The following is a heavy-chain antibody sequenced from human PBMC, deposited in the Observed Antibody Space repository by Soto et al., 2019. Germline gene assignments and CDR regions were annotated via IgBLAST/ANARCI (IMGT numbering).Heavy chain of an antibody. J-gene: IGHJ6*03. CDR1: GFTVSSNY. CDR3: ARDRGGRIAARPGYYYYMDV. D-gene: IGHD6-6*01. V-gene: IGHV3-66*01. Sequence: GGSLRLSCAASGFTVSSNYMSWVRKATGKGLEWVSVIYSGGSTYYADSVKGRFTISRDNSKNTLYLQMNSLRAEDTAVYYCARDRGGRIAARPGYYYYMDVWGKGTTVTVSS. CDR2: IYSGGST.